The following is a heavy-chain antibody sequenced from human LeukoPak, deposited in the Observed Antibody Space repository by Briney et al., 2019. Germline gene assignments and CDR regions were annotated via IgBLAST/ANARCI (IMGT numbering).Heavy chain of an antibody. D-gene: IGHD1-7*01. Sequence: GRSLRLSCAASGFTFDDYAMHWVRQAPGKGLEWVSGISWNSGSIGYADSVKGRFTISRDNAKNSLYLQMNSLRAEDMALYYCAKELGVTGSTFGAFDIWGQGTMLTVSS. CDR2: ISWNSGSI. CDR3: AKELGVTGSTFGAFDI. CDR1: GFTFDDYA. J-gene: IGHJ3*02. V-gene: IGHV3-9*03.